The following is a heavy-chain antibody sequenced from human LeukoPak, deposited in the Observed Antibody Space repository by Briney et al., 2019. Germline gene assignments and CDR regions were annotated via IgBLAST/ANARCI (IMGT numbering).Heavy chain of an antibody. Sequence: SVKVSCEASGGTFCSYAISWVRQGPGQGREWMGGVIPIFGTARYAQKFQGRVAITADESARTAYLELSSLQSPDPPVYYCARDRGYYDLLPGYSNCFASWVQATLVTVPP. CDR3: ARDRGYYDLLPGYSNCFAS. V-gene: IGHV1-69*13. J-gene: IGHJ5*01. CDR2: VIPIFGTA. D-gene: IGHD3-9*01. CDR1: GGTFCSYA.